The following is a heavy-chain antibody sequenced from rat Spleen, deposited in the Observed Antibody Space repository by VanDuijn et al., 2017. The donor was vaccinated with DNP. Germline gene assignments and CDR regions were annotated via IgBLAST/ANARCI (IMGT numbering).Heavy chain of an antibody. J-gene: IGHJ2*01. CDR2: ITSSGGST. CDR1: GFTFNKYW. Sequence: EVQLVESGGDLVQPGRSLKVSCVVSGFTFNKYWMTWIRQVPGKGLEWVASITSSGGSTYYPDSVKGRFTISRDNGKTTLYLQMDSLRSEDTATYYCTTDFERGYWGQGVMVTVSS. D-gene: IGHD1-11*01. CDR3: TTDFERGY. V-gene: IGHV5-31*01.